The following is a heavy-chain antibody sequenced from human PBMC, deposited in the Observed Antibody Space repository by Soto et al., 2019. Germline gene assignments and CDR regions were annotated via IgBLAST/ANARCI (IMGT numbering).Heavy chain of an antibody. J-gene: IGHJ6*03. V-gene: IGHV4-59*01. CDR3: ARSLRQYHYYYYMDV. D-gene: IGHD3-16*02. CDR2: IYYSGST. CDR1: GGSISSYY. Sequence: PSETLSLTCTVSGGSISSYYWSWIRQPPGKGLEWIGYIYYSGSTNYNPSLKSRVTISVDTSKNQFSLKLSSVTAADTAVYYCARSLRQYHYYYYMDVWGQGTTVTLSS.